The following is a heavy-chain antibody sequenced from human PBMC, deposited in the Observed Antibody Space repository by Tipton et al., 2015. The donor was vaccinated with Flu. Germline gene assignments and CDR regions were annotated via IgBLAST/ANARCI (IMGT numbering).Heavy chain of an antibody. Sequence: TLSLTCAVSGYSISSGYYWGWIRQPPGKGLEWIGSIYHSGSTYYNPSLKSRVTISVDTSKNQFSLKLSSVTATDTAVYYCASSMVRGVSAPAGAFDIWGQGTTVTVSS. CDR2: IYHSGST. D-gene: IGHD3-10*01. CDR1: GYSISSGYY. J-gene: IGHJ3*02. V-gene: IGHV4-38-2*01. CDR3: ASSMVRGVSAPAGAFDI.